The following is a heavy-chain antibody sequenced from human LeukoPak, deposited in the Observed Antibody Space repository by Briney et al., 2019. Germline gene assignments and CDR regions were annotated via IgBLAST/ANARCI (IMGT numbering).Heavy chain of an antibody. J-gene: IGHJ4*02. CDR1: GGSISSSSYY. D-gene: IGHD3-10*01. CDR3: ARLYYYGSGSYGDY. CDR2: IYYSGST. Sequence: PSETLSLTRTVSGGSISSSSYYWGWIRQPPGKGLEWIGSIYYSGSTYYNPSLKSRVTISVDTSKNQFSLKLSSVTAADTAVYYCARLYYYGSGSYGDYWGQGTLVTVSS. V-gene: IGHV4-39*01.